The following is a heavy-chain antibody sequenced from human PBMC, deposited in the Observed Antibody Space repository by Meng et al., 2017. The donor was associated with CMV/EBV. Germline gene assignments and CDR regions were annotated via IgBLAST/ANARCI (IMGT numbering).Heavy chain of an antibody. J-gene: IGHJ4*02. Sequence: CKASGGTFSSYAISWVRQAPGQVLEWMGGIIPILGTANYAQKFQGRVTITTDESTSTAYMELSSLRSEDTAVYYCARAGGSGSYNFDYWGQGTLVTVSS. V-gene: IGHV1-69*05. CDR1: GGTFSSYA. CDR3: ARAGGSGSYNFDY. D-gene: IGHD1-26*01. CDR2: IIPILGTA.